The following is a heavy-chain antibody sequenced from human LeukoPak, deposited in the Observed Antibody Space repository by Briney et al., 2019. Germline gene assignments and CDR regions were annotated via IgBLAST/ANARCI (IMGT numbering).Heavy chain of an antibody. CDR3: AAFPFGYDAFDI. CDR1: GFTFTSSA. J-gene: IGHJ3*02. Sequence: SAKVSCKASGFTFTSSAMQWVRQARGRRLEWIGWIVVGSGNTNYAQKFQERVTITRDMSTSTAYMEPSSLRSEDTAVYYCAAFPFGYDAFDIWGQGTMVTVSS. CDR2: IVVGSGNT. D-gene: IGHD3-22*01. V-gene: IGHV1-58*02.